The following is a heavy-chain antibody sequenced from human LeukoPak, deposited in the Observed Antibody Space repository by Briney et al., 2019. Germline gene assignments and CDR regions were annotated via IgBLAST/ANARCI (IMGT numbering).Heavy chain of an antibody. Sequence: SETLSLTCTVSGGSISSSSYYWGWIRQPPGKGLEWIGSIYYSGSTYYNPSLKSRVTISVDTSKNQFSLKLSSVTAADTAVYYCASIAAAGPRSYYYYYYMDVWGKGTTVTVSS. CDR1: GGSISSSSYY. CDR3: ASIAAAGPRSYYYYYYMDV. J-gene: IGHJ6*03. V-gene: IGHV4-39*07. CDR2: IYYSGST. D-gene: IGHD6-13*01.